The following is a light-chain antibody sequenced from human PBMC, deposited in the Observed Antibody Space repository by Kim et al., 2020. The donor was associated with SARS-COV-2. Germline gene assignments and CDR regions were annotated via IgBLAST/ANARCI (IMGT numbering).Light chain of an antibody. CDR3: QQYGSSPQT. CDR2: GAS. V-gene: IGKV3-20*01. CDR1: QGVSGSY. Sequence: PASKATRSCRVGQGVSGSYSPGSQRKPGQLPRLLTYGASNWASGIPDRVSGGGAETDFTLTISGVEPEDTGVYYCQQYGSSPQTFGRGTKVEIK. J-gene: IGKJ1*01.